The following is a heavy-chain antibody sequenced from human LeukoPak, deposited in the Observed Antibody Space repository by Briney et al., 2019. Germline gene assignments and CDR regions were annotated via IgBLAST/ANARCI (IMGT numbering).Heavy chain of an antibody. V-gene: IGHV3-53*01. D-gene: IGHD5-18*01. J-gene: IGHJ4*02. Sequence: ETLSLTCAVSGASISSSNYYWGWARQSPGKGLWLVSSIFQDGGEIHYSDSVRVRITISRDNSKSTVFLQMNSLRGEDTAIYYCATYRQVLLPFESWGQGTLVTVFS. CDR2: IFQDGGEI. CDR3: ATYRQVLLPFES. CDR1: GASISSSNYY.